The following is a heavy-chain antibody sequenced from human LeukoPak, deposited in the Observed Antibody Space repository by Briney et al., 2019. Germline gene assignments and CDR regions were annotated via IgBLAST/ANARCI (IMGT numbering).Heavy chain of an antibody. V-gene: IGHV1-18*01. CDR3: AIDRVVTAIFSDY. CDR2: ISAYNGNT. J-gene: IGHJ4*02. Sequence: ASVKVSCKASGYIFTSYGISWVRQAPGQGLEWMGWISAYNGNTNYAQKFHGRVTMTTDTSTSTAYMELRSLRSDDTAVYFCAIDRVVTAIFSDYRGQGSLVTVSS. D-gene: IGHD2-21*02. CDR1: GYIFTSYG.